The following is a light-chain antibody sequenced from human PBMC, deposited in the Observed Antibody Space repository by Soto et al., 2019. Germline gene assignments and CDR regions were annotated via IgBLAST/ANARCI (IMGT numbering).Light chain of an antibody. CDR1: NSNIGTNT. CDR2: TNN. CDR3: AAWDESLGASV. J-gene: IGLJ1*01. V-gene: IGLV1-44*01. Sequence: QSVLTQPASVSATPGQRVTISCSGSNSNIGTNTVNWYQQLPGTAPRLLIYTNNQRPSGVPQRFSGSKTGTSASLAIGGLQSEDGADYYGAAWDESLGASVCGTGPKVTVL.